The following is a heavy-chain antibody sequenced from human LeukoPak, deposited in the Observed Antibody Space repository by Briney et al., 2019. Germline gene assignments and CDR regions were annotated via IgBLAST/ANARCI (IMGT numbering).Heavy chain of an antibody. CDR2: ISGSDGST. J-gene: IGHJ6*02. CDR1: GFTFSSYA. V-gene: IGHV3-23*01. D-gene: IGHD6-13*01. CDR3: AKDMPQASSSWYKGYYGMDV. Sequence: GGSLRLSCAASGFTFSSYAMSWVRQAPGKGLEWVSAISGSDGSTYYADSVKGRFTISRDNSKNTLYLQMNSLRAEDTAVYYCAKDMPQASSSWYKGYYGMDVWGQGTTVTVSS.